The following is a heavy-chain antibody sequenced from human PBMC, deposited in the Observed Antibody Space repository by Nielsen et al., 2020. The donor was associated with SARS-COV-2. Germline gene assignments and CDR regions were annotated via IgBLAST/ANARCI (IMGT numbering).Heavy chain of an antibody. CDR2: IFFSGST. CDR3: VRIDMATISVDY. J-gene: IGHJ4*02. Sequence: SETLSLTCTVSGDSISSYSWSWIRQPPGKGLEWIGNIFFSGSTNYNPSLKSRVTISVDTFKNHLSLKVNSVTAADTAVYYCVRIDMATISVDYWGRGTLVTVSS. V-gene: IGHV4-59*01. D-gene: IGHD5-24*01. CDR1: GDSISSYS.